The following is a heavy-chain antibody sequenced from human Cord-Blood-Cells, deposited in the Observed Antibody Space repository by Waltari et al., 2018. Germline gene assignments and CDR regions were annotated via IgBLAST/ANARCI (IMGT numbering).Heavy chain of an antibody. Sequence: QVQLQQWGAGLLKPSETLALTCAVYGGSFSGYYWSWICQPPGKGLEWFGEINHSGRTNYTPSLKSRVNKSVDTSKNQFSLKLSSGTAADTAVYYCASYPDSSGWYGNACDIWGQGTMVTVSS. CDR1: GGSFSGYY. V-gene: IGHV4-34*01. D-gene: IGHD6-13*01. J-gene: IGHJ3*02. CDR3: ASYPDSSGWYGNACDI. CDR2: INHSGRT.